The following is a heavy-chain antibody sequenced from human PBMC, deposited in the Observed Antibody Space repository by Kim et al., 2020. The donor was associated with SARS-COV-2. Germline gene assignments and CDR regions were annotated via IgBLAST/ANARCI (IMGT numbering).Heavy chain of an antibody. CDR3: ARDGSSSWPYYYFDY. V-gene: IGHV3-30*07. D-gene: IGHD6-13*01. J-gene: IGHJ4*02. Sequence: ADSVKGRVTISRDNSKSTLYLQMNRLRAEDTAVYYWARDGSSSWPYYYFDYWGQGTLVTVSS.